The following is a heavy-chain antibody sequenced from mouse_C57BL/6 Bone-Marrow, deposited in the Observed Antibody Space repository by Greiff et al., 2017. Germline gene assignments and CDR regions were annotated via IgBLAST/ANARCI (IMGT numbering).Heavy chain of an antibody. Sequence: VQLKQSGAELVRPGASVKLSCTASGFNIKDDYMHWVKQRPEQGLEWIGWIDPENGDTEYASKFQGKATITADTSSNTAYLQLSSLPSEDTAVYCCTFTTVVAPFAYWGQGTLVTVSA. CDR1: GFNIKDDY. J-gene: IGHJ3*01. V-gene: IGHV14-4*01. D-gene: IGHD1-1*01. CDR3: TFTTVVAPFAY. CDR2: IDPENGDT.